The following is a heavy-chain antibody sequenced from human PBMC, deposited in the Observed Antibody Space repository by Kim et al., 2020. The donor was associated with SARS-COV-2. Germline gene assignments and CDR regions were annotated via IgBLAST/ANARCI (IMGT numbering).Heavy chain of an antibody. CDR3: ARDLGRVRGAKTDY. V-gene: IGHV1-69*01. Sequence: AQKFQGRVMITADESTSTAYMELSSLRSEDTAVYYCARDLGRVRGAKTDYWGQGTLVTVSS. J-gene: IGHJ4*02. D-gene: IGHD3-10*01.